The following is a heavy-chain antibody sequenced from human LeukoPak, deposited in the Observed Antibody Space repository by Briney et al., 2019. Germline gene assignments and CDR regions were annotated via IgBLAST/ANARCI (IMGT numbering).Heavy chain of an antibody. CDR2: INSDGSSA. Sequence: GGSLRLSCAASGFTFNNYWMHWVRQAPGKGLVWVSRINSDGSSATYADSVKGRFTISRDNAKNSLYLQMNSLRAEDTAVYYCVNDILTGYPLDYWGQGTLVTVSS. V-gene: IGHV3-74*01. D-gene: IGHD3-9*01. CDR1: GFTFNNYW. CDR3: VNDILTGYPLDY. J-gene: IGHJ4*02.